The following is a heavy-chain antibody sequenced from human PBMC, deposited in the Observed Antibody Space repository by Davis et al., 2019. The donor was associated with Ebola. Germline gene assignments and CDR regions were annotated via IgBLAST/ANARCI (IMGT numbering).Heavy chain of an antibody. J-gene: IGHJ4*02. D-gene: IGHD4-23*01. Sequence: PGGSLRLSCAASGFTFSSYAMNWVRQAPGKGLEWVSGISGSGGSTYYADSVKGRFTISRDSSKNTLYLQMNSLRAEDTAVYYCAMGYGGKGHYYFDHWGQGTLVTVSS. CDR3: AMGYGGKGHYYFDH. V-gene: IGHV3-23*01. CDR1: GFTFSSYA. CDR2: ISGSGGST.